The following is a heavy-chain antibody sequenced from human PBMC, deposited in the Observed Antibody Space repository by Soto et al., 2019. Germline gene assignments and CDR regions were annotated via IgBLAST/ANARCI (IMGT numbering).Heavy chain of an antibody. D-gene: IGHD2-21*01. CDR1: VGSISVGPYS. V-gene: IGHV4-31*03. Sequence: QLQLKESGPGLVKPSQPLSLPCPVSVGSISVGPYSWSWFRQPPGQGLEWIGYIYFSGSTYYNPSLKSRVIISVDTSKNQFSLRLSSVTAADTAVYYCARGDWPTQMDVWGQGTTVTVSS. CDR2: IYFSGST. J-gene: IGHJ6*02. CDR3: ARGDWPTQMDV.